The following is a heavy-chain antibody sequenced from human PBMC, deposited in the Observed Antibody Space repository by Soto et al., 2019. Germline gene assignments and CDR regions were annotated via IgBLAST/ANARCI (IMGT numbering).Heavy chain of an antibody. J-gene: IGHJ4*02. D-gene: IGHD6-19*01. V-gene: IGHV3-30-3*01. CDR3: ARDPSAGSYSSGGFDY. CDR1: GFTFSSYA. CDR2: ISYDGSNK. Sequence: QVQLVESGGGVVQPGRSLRLSCAASGFTFSSYAMHWVRQAPGKGLEWVAVISYDGSNKYYADSVKGRFTISRDNSKNXLYLQMNSLRAEDTAVYYCARDPSAGSYSSGGFDYWGQGTLVTVSS.